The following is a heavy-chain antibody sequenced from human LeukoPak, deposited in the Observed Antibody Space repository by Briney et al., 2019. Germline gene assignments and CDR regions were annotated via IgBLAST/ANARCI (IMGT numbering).Heavy chain of an antibody. CDR3: ATVDSYGGYYFDY. V-gene: IGHV1-24*01. D-gene: IGHD5-18*01. CDR2: FDPEDGET. Sequence: ASVKVSCKASGYTFTGYYMHWVRQAPGKGLEWMGGFDPEDGETIYAQKFQGRVTMTEDTSTDTAYMELSSLRSEDTAVYYCATVDSYGGYYFDYWGQGTLVTVSS. CDR1: GYTFTGYY. J-gene: IGHJ4*02.